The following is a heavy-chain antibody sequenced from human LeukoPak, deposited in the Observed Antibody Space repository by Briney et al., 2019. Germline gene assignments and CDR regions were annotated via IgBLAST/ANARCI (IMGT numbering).Heavy chain of an antibody. CDR2: ISASSATI. J-gene: IGHJ4*02. V-gene: IGHV3-48*01. CDR1: GFTFSDYS. D-gene: IGHD7-27*01. CDR3: ARDLNWGLDY. Sequence: GGSLRLSCAASGFTFSDYSVNWVRQAPGKGLEWISYISASSATIHYADSVRGRFSISRDNAKNSLYLQVNSLRAEDTAVYYCARDLNWGLDYWGQGTLVTVSS.